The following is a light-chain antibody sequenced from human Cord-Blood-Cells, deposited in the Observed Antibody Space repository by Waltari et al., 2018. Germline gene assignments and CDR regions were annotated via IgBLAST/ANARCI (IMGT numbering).Light chain of an antibody. CDR3: QQSYSTPPWT. CDR2: AAS. J-gene: IGKJ1*01. Sequence: DIQMTQSPSSLSASVGDRVTITCRASQSISSYLNWYQQKPGKAPKLLIYAASSLQSGVPARFSGSGSGTDFTLTISSLRPEDFATYYCQQSYSTPPWTSGQGTKVEIK. CDR1: QSISSY. V-gene: IGKV1-39*01.